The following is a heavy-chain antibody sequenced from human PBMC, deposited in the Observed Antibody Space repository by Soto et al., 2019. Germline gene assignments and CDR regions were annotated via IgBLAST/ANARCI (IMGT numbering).Heavy chain of an antibody. D-gene: IGHD2-8*01. V-gene: IGHV4-4*07. J-gene: IGHJ6*02. CDR2: IYPSGST. CDR3: ARGEIGNGYGMDV. Sequence: QVQLQESGPGLVKASETVSLTCTVSGGSISRYCWRGIRQPSGKGLEWIGRIYPSGSTNYSPSLKSRVTMSVDTSKNQLSLKLSSVTAADTAVYYCARGEIGNGYGMDVWGQGTTVTVSS. CDR1: GGSISRYC.